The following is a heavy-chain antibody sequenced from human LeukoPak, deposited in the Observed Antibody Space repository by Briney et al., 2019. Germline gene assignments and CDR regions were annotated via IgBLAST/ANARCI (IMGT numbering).Heavy chain of an antibody. V-gene: IGHV4/OR15-8*01. Sequence: SETLSLTCGVSVGSINSGNWWTWVRQSPGKGLEWIGEIHHNGTRNYNPSLKSRVTISADTSKNHSSLIVTSLTAADTAAYYCAAAPILRGEGGEHYKYGMDVWGQGTTVIVSS. CDR1: VGSINSGNW. J-gene: IGHJ6*02. CDR3: AAAPILRGEGGEHYKYGMDV. CDR2: IHHNGTR. D-gene: IGHD2-2*02.